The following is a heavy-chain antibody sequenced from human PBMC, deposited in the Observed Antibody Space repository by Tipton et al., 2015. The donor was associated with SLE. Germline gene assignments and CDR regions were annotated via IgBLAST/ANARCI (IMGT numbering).Heavy chain of an antibody. CDR3: ASRGVPDAFDI. V-gene: IGHV4-30-2*01. J-gene: IGHJ3*02. Sequence: LRLSCAVSGGSISSGGYSWSWIRQPPGKGLEWIGYIYHSGSTYYNPSLKSRVTISVDRSKDQFSLKLSSVTAADTAVYYCASRGVPDAFDIWGQGTMVTVSS. D-gene: IGHD3-10*01. CDR1: GGSISSGGYS. CDR2: IYHSGST.